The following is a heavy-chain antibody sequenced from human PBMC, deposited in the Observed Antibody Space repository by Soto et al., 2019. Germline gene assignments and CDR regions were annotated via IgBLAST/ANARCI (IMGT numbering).Heavy chain of an antibody. CDR3: ARDISYGSLV. D-gene: IGHD3-16*01. CDR2: IWYDGSKQ. V-gene: IGHV3-33*01. J-gene: IGHJ3*01. Sequence: SGGSLRLSCAASGFIFSNYGFHWVRQAPGKGLEWVAAIWYDGSKQNYADSVKGRFTVSRDDSKNTLYLQMNGLRAEDTAVYYCARDISYGSLVWGQGTMVTVSS. CDR1: GFIFSNYG.